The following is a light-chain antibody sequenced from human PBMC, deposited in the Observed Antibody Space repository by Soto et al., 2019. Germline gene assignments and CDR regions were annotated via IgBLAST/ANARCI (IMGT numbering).Light chain of an antibody. CDR3: SSYAGSNILL. Sequence: QSVLTQPPSASGSPGQSVTISCTGSSSDVGGYNYVSWYQQHPGKAPKLMIYEATKRPSGVPDRFSGSKSGNTASLTVSGLQAEDEADYYCSSYAGSNILLFGGGTKVTVL. V-gene: IGLV2-8*01. J-gene: IGLJ3*02. CDR1: SSDVGGYNY. CDR2: EAT.